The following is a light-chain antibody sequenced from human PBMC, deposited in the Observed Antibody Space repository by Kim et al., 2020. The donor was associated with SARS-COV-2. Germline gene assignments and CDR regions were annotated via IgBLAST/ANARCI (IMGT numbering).Light chain of an antibody. J-gene: IGLJ3*02. CDR3: AAWDDSLSGWV. V-gene: IGLV1-47*01. CDR2: RNN. Sequence: LTQPPSASGTPGQRVTISCSGSSSNIGSNYVYWYQQLPGTAPKLLIYRNNQRPSGVPDRFSGSKSGTSASLAISGLRSEDEADYYCAAWDDSLSGWVFGGGTKLTVL. CDR1: SSNIGSNY.